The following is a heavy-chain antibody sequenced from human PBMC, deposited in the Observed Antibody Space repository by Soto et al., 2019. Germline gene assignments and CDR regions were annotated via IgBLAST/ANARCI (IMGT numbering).Heavy chain of an antibody. J-gene: IGHJ4*02. V-gene: IGHV1-18*01. Sequence: QVQLVQSGAELRKPGASVKVSCKASGYSFSSYGINWVRQAPGQGLEWMGWINTYNGNRNYAQKFEDRVTMTTATSTNTVDMEPRSLKSDDTAIYYCARDRLRGYDSSGFYSWGQGTLVTVSS. CDR2: INTYNGNR. CDR3: ARDRLRGYDSSGFYS. CDR1: GYSFSSYG. D-gene: IGHD3-22*01.